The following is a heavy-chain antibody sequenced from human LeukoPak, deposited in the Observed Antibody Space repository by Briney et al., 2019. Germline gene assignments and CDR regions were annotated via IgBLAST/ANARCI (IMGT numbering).Heavy chain of an antibody. J-gene: IGHJ4*02. CDR1: GGSISTYY. V-gene: IGHV4-59*12. D-gene: IGHD6-13*01. CDR2: VYYSGTT. CDR3: AREVVAAAGVDY. Sequence: PSETLSLTCTVSGGSISTYYWSWIRQPPGKGLEWIGYVYYSGTTSYNPSLKSRVAISIDASKKQFSLKLSSVTPADTAVYYCAREVVAAAGVDYWGQGTLVTVSS.